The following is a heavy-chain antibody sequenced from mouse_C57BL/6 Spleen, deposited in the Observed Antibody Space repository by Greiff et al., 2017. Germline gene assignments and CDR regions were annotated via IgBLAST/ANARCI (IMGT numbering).Heavy chain of an antibody. J-gene: IGHJ4*01. CDR2: IDPENGDT. CDR3: TTAATAYDMDY. D-gene: IGHD1-2*01. CDR1: GFDIKDDY. Sequence: EVQLQQSGAELVRPGASVKLSCTASGFDIKDDYMHWVKQRPEQGLEWIGRIDPENGDTEYASKFQGKATITADTSSNTAYLQLSSLTSEDTAVYYCTTAATAYDMDYWGQGTTVTVSS. V-gene: IGHV14-4*01.